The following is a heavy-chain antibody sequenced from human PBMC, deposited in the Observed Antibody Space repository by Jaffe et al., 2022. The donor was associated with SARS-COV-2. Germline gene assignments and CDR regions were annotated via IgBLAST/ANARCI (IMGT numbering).Heavy chain of an antibody. V-gene: IGHV1-24*01. D-gene: IGHD2-15*01. CDR1: GYTLTELS. CDR3: ATDQKIGGYCSGGSCRGVTEYNWFDP. J-gene: IGHJ5*02. Sequence: QVQLVQSGAEVKKPGASVKVSCKVSGYTLTELSMHWVRQAPGKGLEWMGGFDPEDGETIYAQKFQGRVTMTEDTSTDTAYMELSSLRSEDTAVYYCATDQKIGGYCSGGSCRGVTEYNWFDPWGQGTLVTVSS. CDR2: FDPEDGET.